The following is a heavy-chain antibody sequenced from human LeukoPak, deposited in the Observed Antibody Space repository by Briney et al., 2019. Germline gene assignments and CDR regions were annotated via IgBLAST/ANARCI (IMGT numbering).Heavy chain of an antibody. V-gene: IGHV1-18*04. J-gene: IGHJ5*02. CDR1: GYTFTGYY. CDR3: ARVSTGTTFDP. D-gene: IGHD1-7*01. CDR2: ISAYNGNT. Sequence: GASVKVSCKASGYTFTGYYMHWVRQAPGQGLEWMGWISAYNGNTNYAQKLQGRVTMTTDTSTSTAYMELRSLRSDDTAVYYCARVSTGTTFDPWGQGTLVTVSS.